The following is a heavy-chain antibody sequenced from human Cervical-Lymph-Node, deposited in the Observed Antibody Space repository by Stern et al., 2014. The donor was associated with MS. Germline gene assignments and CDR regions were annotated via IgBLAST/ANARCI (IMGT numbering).Heavy chain of an antibody. J-gene: IGHJ4*02. CDR2: IDWDDDK. D-gene: IGHD2-15*01. CDR3: ARTTYCSGGSCYPDY. Sequence: QVPLRESGPALVKPTQTLTLTCTFSGFSLSTSGMRVNWIRQPPGKALEWLARIDWDDDKFYSTSLKTRLPISKDTSKNQVVLTMTNMDPVDTATYYCARTTYCSGGSCYPDYWGQGTLVTVSS. V-gene: IGHV2-70*04. CDR1: GFSLSTSGMR.